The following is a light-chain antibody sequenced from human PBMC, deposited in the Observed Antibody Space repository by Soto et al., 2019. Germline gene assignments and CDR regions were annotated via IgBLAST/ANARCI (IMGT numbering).Light chain of an antibody. CDR2: DVS. CDR3: SSYTSSSTLYV. J-gene: IGLJ1*01. Sequence: QSALTQPASVSGSPGQSITISCTGASSDVGGYNYVSWYQQHPGKAPKLMIYDVSDRPSRVSNRFSGSKSGNTASLTISGLQAEDEADYYCSSYTSSSTLYVFGTGTKVTVL. V-gene: IGLV2-14*01. CDR1: SSDVGGYNY.